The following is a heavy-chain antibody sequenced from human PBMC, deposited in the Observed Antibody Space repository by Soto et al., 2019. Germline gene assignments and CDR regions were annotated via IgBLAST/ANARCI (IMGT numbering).Heavy chain of an antibody. Sequence: SETLSLTCAVYGGSFSGYYWSWIRQPPGKGLEWIGEINHSGSTNYNPSLKSRVTISVDTSKNQFSLKLSSVTAADTAVYYCARGVLSYGSIDPWGQGTLVTVSS. D-gene: IGHD5-18*01. V-gene: IGHV4-34*01. CDR3: ARGVLSYGSIDP. J-gene: IGHJ5*02. CDR1: GGSFSGYY. CDR2: INHSGST.